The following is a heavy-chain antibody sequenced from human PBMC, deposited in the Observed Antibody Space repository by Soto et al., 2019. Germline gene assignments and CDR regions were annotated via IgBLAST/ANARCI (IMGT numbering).Heavy chain of an antibody. CDR1: GGSISSGGYY. Sequence: SETLSLTCTVSGGSISSGGYYWSWIRQHPGKGLEWIGYIYYSGRTYYNPSLHSRVSIAVDTTENQLSLKLTSVTAADTSVYYCTRGSFSSSSSWFDPWGRGTLVTVSS. J-gene: IGHJ5*02. V-gene: IGHV4-31*03. D-gene: IGHD6-6*01. CDR3: TRGSFSSSSSWFDP. CDR2: IYYSGRT.